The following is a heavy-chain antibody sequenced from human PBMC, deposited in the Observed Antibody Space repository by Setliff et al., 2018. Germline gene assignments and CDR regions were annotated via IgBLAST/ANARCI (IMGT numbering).Heavy chain of an antibody. CDR1: GDSISSGIYH. CDR2: IYVSTGST. CDR3: ARSGYYDFWSGFLNDALDI. V-gene: IGHV4-61*02. D-gene: IGHD3-3*01. Sequence: SETLSLTCTVSGDSISSGIYHWSWIRQSAGKGLEWIGRIYVSTGSTNYSPSLKSRVSISVDRSKNQFSLKLSSVTAADTAVYYCARSGYYDFWSGFLNDALDIWGQGTMVTVSS. J-gene: IGHJ3*02.